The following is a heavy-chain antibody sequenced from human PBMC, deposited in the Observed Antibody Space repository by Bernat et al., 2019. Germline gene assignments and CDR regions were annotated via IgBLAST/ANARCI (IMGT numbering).Heavy chain of an antibody. CDR3: TIKYLYDY. CDR2: IRSKANSYAT. CDR1: GFTFSSYG. D-gene: IGHD2-2*01. V-gene: IGHV3-73*01. Sequence: VQLVESGGGVVQPGRSLRLSCAASGFTFSSYGMHWVRQASGKGLEWVGRIRSKANSYATAYAASVKGRFTISRDDSKNTAYLQMNSLKTEDTAVYYCTIKYLYDYWGQGTLVTVSS. J-gene: IGHJ4*02.